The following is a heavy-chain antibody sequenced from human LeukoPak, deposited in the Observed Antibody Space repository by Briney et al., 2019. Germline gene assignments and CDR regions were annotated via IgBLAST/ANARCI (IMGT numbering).Heavy chain of an antibody. CDR3: ARHTGRAPMVRGVWFDY. CDR1: GYSFTSYW. D-gene: IGHD3-10*01. Sequence: GESLKIPCKGSGYSFTSYWIGWVRQMPGKGLEWMGIIYPGDSDTRYSPSFQGQVTISADKSISTAYLQWSSLKASDTAMYYCARHTGRAPMVRGVWFDYWGQGTLVTVSS. CDR2: IYPGDSDT. J-gene: IGHJ4*02. V-gene: IGHV5-51*01.